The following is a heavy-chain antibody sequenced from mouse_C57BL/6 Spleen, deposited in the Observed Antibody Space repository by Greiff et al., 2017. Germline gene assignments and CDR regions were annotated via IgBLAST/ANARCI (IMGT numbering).Heavy chain of an antibody. Sequence: QVQLQQSGAELVRPGASVTLSCKASGYTFTDYEMHWVKQTPVHGLEWIGAIDPETGGTAYNQKFKGKAILTADKSSSTAYMELRSLTSEDSAVYCCTDDYDGAWFAYWGQGTLVTVSA. J-gene: IGHJ3*01. CDR2: IDPETGGT. V-gene: IGHV1-15*01. CDR3: TDDYDGAWFAY. D-gene: IGHD2-4*01. CDR1: GYTFTDYE.